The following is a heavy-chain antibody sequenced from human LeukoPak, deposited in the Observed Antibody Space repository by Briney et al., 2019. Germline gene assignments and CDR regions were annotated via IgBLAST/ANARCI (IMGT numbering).Heavy chain of an antibody. D-gene: IGHD3-16*02. V-gene: IGHV4-38-2*02. J-gene: IGHJ4*02. Sequence: KPSEALSLTCTVSGYSISSGYYWGWIRQPPGKGLEWIGSIYHSGSPYYNPSLKSRFTISVDTSKNQFSLKLSSVTAADTAVYYCARLSPPYWGQGTLVTVSS. CDR2: IYHSGSP. CDR1: GYSISSGYY. CDR3: ARLSPPY.